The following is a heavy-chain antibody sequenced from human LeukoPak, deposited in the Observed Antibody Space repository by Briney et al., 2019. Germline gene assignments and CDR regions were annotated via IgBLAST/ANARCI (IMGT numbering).Heavy chain of an antibody. J-gene: IGHJ4*02. CDR3: TPVMVEDRGF. Sequence: GGSLRLSCAASGFIFNKAWMNWVRQAPGKGPEWVGRIKSNNDGGTTDYASPVGGRFIISRDDSKNTIYLQMNRLIIDDTAIYYCTPVMVEDRGFWGQETLVTVSS. V-gene: IGHV3-15*01. CDR1: GFIFNKAW. CDR2: IKSNNDGGTT. D-gene: IGHD2-21*01.